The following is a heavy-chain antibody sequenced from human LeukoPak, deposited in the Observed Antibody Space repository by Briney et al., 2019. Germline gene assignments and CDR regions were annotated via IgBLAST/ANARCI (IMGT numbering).Heavy chain of an antibody. J-gene: IGHJ4*02. CDR3: ANSLATYYFDS. Sequence: GGSLRLSCAASGFTFSRAAMHWVRQAPGKGLEWVAVISYDGNNEYYVDSVKGRFTVSRDNSMNMVYLQMNSLRAEDTAVYLCANSLATYYFDSWGQGTLVTVSS. CDR2: ISYDGNNE. D-gene: IGHD1-1*01. V-gene: IGHV3-30*18. CDR1: GFTFSRAA.